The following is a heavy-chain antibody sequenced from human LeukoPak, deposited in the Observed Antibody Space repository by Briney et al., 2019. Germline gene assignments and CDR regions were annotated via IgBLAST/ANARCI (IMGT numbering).Heavy chain of an antibody. CDR1: GGSISSGGYY. J-gene: IGHJ4*02. Sequence: PSETLSLTCTVSGGSISSGGYYWSWIRQHPGKGLEWIGYIYYSGSTYYNPSLKSQVTISVDTSKNQFSLKLSSVTAADTAVYYRARAAPTYYDFWSGYSYFDYWGQGTLVTVPS. V-gene: IGHV4-31*01. CDR2: IYYSGST. D-gene: IGHD3-3*01. CDR3: ARAAPTYYDFWSGYSYFDY.